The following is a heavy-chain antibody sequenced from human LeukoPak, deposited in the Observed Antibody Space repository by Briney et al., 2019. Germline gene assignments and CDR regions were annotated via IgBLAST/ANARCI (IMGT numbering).Heavy chain of an antibody. CDR2: INPNSGGT. Sequence: GASVKVSCKASGYTFTGYYMHWVRQVPGQGLEWMGWINPNSGGTNYAQKFQGRVTMTRDTSISTAYMELSRLRSDDTAVYYCASFIHGIAVAGTNWGQGTLVTVSS. J-gene: IGHJ4*02. V-gene: IGHV1-2*02. CDR1: GYTFTGYY. D-gene: IGHD6-19*01. CDR3: ASFIHGIAVAGTN.